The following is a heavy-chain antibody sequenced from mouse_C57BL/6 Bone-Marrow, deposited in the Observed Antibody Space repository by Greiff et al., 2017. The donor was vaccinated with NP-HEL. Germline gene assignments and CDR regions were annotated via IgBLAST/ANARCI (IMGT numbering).Heavy chain of an antibody. CDR2: IDPSDSYT. CDR3: ARDPYYYGSSTEYFDY. Sequence: VQLQQPGAELVMPGASVKLSCKASGYTFTSYWMHWVKQRPGQGLEWIGEIDPSDSYTNYNQKLKGKSTLTVDKSSSTAYMQLSSLTSEDSAVYYCARDPYYYGSSTEYFDYWGQGTTLTVSS. V-gene: IGHV1-69*01. CDR1: GYTFTSYW. J-gene: IGHJ2*01. D-gene: IGHD1-1*01.